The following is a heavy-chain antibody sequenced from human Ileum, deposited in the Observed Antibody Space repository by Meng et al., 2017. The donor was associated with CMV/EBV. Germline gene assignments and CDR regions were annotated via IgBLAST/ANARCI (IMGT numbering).Heavy chain of an antibody. J-gene: IGHJ4*02. CDR1: VLTFGSDG. V-gene: IGHV3-23*03. D-gene: IGHD6-19*01. Sequence: AACVLTFGSDGMSWFRQGQGEGLEWVAVIYIGGSRTYYAESVKGRLTISRDNSKNTLYLQMNSLRAEDTAVYYCAKGLARGGFDYWGQGTLVTVSS. CDR3: AKGLARGGFDY. CDR2: IYIGGSRT.